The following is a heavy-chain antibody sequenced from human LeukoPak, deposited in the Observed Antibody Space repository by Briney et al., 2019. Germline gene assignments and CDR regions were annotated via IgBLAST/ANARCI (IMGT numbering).Heavy chain of an antibody. CDR2: IYPGDSDT. CDR1: GFTFSSYW. D-gene: IGHD6-6*01. Sequence: GESLKISCKGSGFTFSSYWIGWVRQMPGKGLEWMGIIYPGDSDTRYSPSFQGQVTISADNSITTAYLQWSSLKASDTAMYYCARSAAARRGLYFDYWGQGTLVTIPS. CDR3: ARSAAARRGLYFDY. J-gene: IGHJ4*02. V-gene: IGHV5-51*01.